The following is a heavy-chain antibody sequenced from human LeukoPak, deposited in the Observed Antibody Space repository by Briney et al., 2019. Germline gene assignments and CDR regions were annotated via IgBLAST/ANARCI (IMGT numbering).Heavy chain of an antibody. J-gene: IGHJ4*02. V-gene: IGHV2-5*02. Sequence: ESGPTLLHPTPTLTLTFTFSGFALGTSGGGGGWIRQPPGKALEWLALIYWDDDKRYSPSLKSRLTITKDTSKNQVVLTMTNMDPVDTATYYCAHSWDSGSYPYWGQGTLVTVSS. D-gene: IGHD3-10*01. CDR1: GFALGTSGGG. CDR3: AHSWDSGSYPY. CDR2: IYWDDDK.